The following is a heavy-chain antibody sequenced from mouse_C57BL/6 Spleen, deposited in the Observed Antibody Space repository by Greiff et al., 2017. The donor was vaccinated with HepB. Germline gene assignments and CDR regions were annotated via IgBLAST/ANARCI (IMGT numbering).Heavy chain of an antibody. Sequence: EVQLQQSGPELVKPGASVKISCKASGYSFTGYYMNWVKQSPEKSLEWIGEINPSTGGTTYNQKFKAKATLTVDKSSSTAYMQLKSLTSEDSAVYYCARAYYSNEYYFDYWGQGTTLTVSS. CDR3: ARAYYSNEYYFDY. CDR1: GYSFTGYY. CDR2: INPSTGGT. V-gene: IGHV1-42*01. J-gene: IGHJ2*01. D-gene: IGHD2-5*01.